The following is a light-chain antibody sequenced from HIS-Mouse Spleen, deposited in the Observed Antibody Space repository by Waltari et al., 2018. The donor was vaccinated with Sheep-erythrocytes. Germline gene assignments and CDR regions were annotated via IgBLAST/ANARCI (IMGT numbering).Light chain of an antibody. CDR3: CSYAGSSTPWV. V-gene: IGLV2-23*01. J-gene: IGLJ3*02. Sequence: QSALTQPASVSGSPGQSITISCTGTSSDVGRYHLVPWYQQHPGKAPKPMIYEGSKRPSGVSNRFSGSKSGNTASLTISGLQAEDEADYYCCSYAGSSTPWVFGGGTKLTVL. CDR2: EGS. CDR1: SSDVGRYHL.